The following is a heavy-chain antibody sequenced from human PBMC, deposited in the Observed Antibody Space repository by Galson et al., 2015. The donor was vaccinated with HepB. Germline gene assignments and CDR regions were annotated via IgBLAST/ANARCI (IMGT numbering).Heavy chain of an antibody. CDR2: IIPIFGTA. D-gene: IGHD1-7*01. CDR3: ARFELELYGMDV. CDR1: GGTFSSYA. Sequence: SVKVSCKASGGTFSSYAISWVRQAPGQGLEWMGGIIPIFGTANYAQKFQGRVTITADESTSTAYMELSSLRSEDTAVCYCARFELELYGMDVWGQGTTVTVSS. J-gene: IGHJ6*02. V-gene: IGHV1-69*13.